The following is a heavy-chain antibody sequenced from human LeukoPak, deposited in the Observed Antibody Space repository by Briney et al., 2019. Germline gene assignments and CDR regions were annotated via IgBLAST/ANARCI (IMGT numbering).Heavy chain of an antibody. J-gene: IGHJ3*02. CDR3: ARALGTYCSSTSCYVDAFDI. D-gene: IGHD2-2*01. Sequence: GGSLRLSCAASGFTFSSYAMSWVRQAPGKGLEWVSSISSSSYIYYADSVKGRFTISRDNAKNSLYLQMNSLRAEDTAVYYCARALGTYCSSTSCYVDAFDIWGQGTMVTVSS. V-gene: IGHV3-21*01. CDR2: ISSSSYI. CDR1: GFTFSSYA.